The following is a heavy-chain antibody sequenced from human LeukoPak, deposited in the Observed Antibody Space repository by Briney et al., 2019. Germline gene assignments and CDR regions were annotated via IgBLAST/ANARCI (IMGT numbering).Heavy chain of an antibody. J-gene: IGHJ4*02. D-gene: IGHD3-22*01. V-gene: IGHV4-59*01. CDR2: IYYSGST. Sequence: SETLSLTCTVFGGSISSYYWSWIRQPPGKGLAWVGYIYYSGSTNYNPSLKSRVTISVDTSKNQFSLKLSSVTAADTAVYYCARASDYDSSGYYYEDYWGQGTLVTVSS. CDR1: GGSISSYY. CDR3: ARASDYDSSGYYYEDY.